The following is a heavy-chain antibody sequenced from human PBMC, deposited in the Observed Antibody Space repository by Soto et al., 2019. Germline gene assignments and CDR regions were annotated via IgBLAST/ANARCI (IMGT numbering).Heavy chain of an antibody. Sequence: QVQLVESGGGVVQPGRSLRLSCAASGFTFSSYAMHWVRQAPGKGLEWVAVISYDGSNKYYADSVKGRFTISRDNSKNTLYLQMNSLRAEDTAVYYCARPGSKYYDFWSGYPYYFDYWGQGTLVTVSS. J-gene: IGHJ4*02. D-gene: IGHD3-3*01. CDR1: GFTFSSYA. V-gene: IGHV3-30-3*01. CDR3: ARPGSKYYDFWSGYPYYFDY. CDR2: ISYDGSNK.